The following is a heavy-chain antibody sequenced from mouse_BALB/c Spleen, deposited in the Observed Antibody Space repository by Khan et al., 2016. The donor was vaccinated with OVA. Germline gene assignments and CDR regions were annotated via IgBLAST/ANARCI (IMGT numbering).Heavy chain of an antibody. CDR1: GYSFTLYY. D-gene: IGHD2-14*01. V-gene: IGHV1-26*01. J-gene: IGHJ3*01. Sequence: EVQLQQSGPDLVKPGASVKLSCKASGYSFTLYYMSWVKQSHGKSLEWLGRVNPNTDNINYNQEFKGKAILNVDKSSNTAYMELRSLTSEDSAVYFCARGYDFVASWGQGTLVTVSA. CDR3: ARGYDFVAS. CDR2: VNPNTDNI.